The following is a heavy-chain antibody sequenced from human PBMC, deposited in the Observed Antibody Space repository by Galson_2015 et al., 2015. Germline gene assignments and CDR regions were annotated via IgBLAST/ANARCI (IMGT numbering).Heavy chain of an antibody. Sequence: SLRLSCAASGFTFSSYAMSWVRQAPGKGLEWVSAISGSGGSTYYADSVKGRFTISRDNSKNTLYLQMNSLRAEDTAVYYCAKDSSPRHRGYLGAFDIWGQGTMVTVSS. CDR3: AKDSSPRHRGYLGAFDI. D-gene: IGHD5-12*01. CDR2: ISGSGGST. CDR1: GFTFSSYA. V-gene: IGHV3-23*01. J-gene: IGHJ3*02.